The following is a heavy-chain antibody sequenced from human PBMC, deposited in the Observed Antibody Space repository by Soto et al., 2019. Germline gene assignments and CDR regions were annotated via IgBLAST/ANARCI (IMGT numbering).Heavy chain of an antibody. CDR3: AKNGYGDYATFDY. CDR1: GFTFSNYA. J-gene: IGHJ4*02. CDR2: ISSSNSFI. V-gene: IGHV3-21*01. D-gene: IGHD4-17*01. Sequence: TGGSLRLSCAASGFTFSNYAMNWVRQSPGRGLEWVSSISSSNSFIYYADSVKGRFTISRDNSKNTLYLQMNSLRAEDTAVYYCAKNGYGDYATFDYWGQGTLVTVSS.